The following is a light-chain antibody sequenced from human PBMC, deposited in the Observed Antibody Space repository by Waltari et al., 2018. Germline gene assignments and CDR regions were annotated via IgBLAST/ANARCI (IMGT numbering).Light chain of an antibody. J-gene: IGLJ1*01. CDR3: SSFAGSNNYV. Sequence: HSALTQPPSASGSPGQSVTISCTGTSSDVGGYDYVSWYQQHPGKAPKLILSEVTKRASGVPDRLAGSKSGNTASLTVSGLQADDEADYYCSSFAGSNNYVFGTGTKVTVL. V-gene: IGLV2-8*01. CDR2: EVT. CDR1: SSDVGGYDY.